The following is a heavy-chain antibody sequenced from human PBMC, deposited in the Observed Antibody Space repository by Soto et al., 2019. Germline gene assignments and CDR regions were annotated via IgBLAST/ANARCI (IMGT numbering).Heavy chain of an antibody. Sequence: SETLSLTCAVYGGSFSGYYWSWIRQPPGKGLEWIGEINHSGSTNYNPSLKSRVTISVETSKNQVSLKLSSVTAADTAVYYCARVVTFLTEYLWFDPWGQGTLVTVSS. CDR1: GGSFSGYY. J-gene: IGHJ5*02. D-gene: IGHD2-15*01. CDR3: ARVVTFLTEYLWFDP. CDR2: INHSGST. V-gene: IGHV4-34*01.